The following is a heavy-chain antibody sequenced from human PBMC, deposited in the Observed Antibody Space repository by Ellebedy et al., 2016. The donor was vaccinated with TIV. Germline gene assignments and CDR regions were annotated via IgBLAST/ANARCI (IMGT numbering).Heavy chain of an antibody. CDR1: GYTFSSYG. CDR3: AKPTQSTYCGGDCSYGMDV. V-gene: IGHV1-18*04. D-gene: IGHD2-21*01. CDR2: ISADNGNT. Sequence: AASVKVSCKASGYTFSSYGMSWVRQAPGQGLEWMGWISADNGNTNYAQRLQGRVTMTTDTSTGTAYMELRGLRSDDTAVYYCAKPTQSTYCGGDCSYGMDVWGQGTTVTVSS. J-gene: IGHJ6*02.